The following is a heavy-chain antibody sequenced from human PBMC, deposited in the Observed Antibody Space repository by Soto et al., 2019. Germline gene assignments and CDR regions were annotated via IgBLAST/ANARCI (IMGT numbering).Heavy chain of an antibody. Sequence: QVPLVQSGAEVKKPGASVKVSCKASGYTFTSYGISWVRQAPGQGLEWMGWISAYNGNTNYAQKLQGRVTMTTDTSTSTAYMELRSLRSDDTAVYYCARDLASYYYDSSGYSWDYWGQGTLVTVSS. CDR3: ARDLASYYYDSSGYSWDY. V-gene: IGHV1-18*01. CDR2: ISAYNGNT. D-gene: IGHD3-22*01. J-gene: IGHJ4*02. CDR1: GYTFTSYG.